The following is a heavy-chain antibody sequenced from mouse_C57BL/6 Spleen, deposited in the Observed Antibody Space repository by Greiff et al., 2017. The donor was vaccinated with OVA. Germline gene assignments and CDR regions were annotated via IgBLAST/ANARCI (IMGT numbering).Heavy chain of an antibody. CDR3: ARRTGEAGFAY. V-gene: IGHV1-50*01. D-gene: IGHD4-1*01. J-gene: IGHJ3*01. CDR2: IDPSDSYT. CDR1: GYTFTSYW. Sequence: QVQLQQPGAELVKPGASVKLSCKASGYTFTSYWMQWVKQRPGQGLEWIGEIDPSDSYTNYNQKFKGKATLTVDTSSSTAYMQLSSLTSEDSAVYYCARRTGEAGFAYWGKGTLVTVSA.